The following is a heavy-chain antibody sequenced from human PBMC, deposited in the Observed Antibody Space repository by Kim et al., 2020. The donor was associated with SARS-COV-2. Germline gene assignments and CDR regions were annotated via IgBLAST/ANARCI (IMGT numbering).Heavy chain of an antibody. Sequence: SETLSLNCAVYGGPISSGFSWSWIRQAPGKGLEWLSDITHSGRTNYNPALKSRISISVDTSKNQFSLQLNSVTAADTAIYYCARGRGRPPPRPFAVWG. D-gene: IGHD3-10*01. V-gene: IGHV4-34*01. CDR3: ARGRGRPPPRPFAV. CDR2: ITHSGRT. CDR1: GGPISSGFS. J-gene: IGHJ3*01.